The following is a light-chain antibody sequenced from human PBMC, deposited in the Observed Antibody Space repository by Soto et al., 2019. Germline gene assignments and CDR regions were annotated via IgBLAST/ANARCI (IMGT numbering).Light chain of an antibody. J-gene: IGLJ2*01. V-gene: IGLV2-14*01. CDR2: EVS. CDR1: SSDVGGYNY. Sequence: QSALTQPASVSGSLGQSITISCTGTSSDVGGYNYVSWYQQHPGKAPKLMIYEVSFRPSGVSNRFSGSKSGNTASLTISGLQAEDEADYYCSSYASSSTLIFGGATKVTVL. CDR3: SSYASSSTLI.